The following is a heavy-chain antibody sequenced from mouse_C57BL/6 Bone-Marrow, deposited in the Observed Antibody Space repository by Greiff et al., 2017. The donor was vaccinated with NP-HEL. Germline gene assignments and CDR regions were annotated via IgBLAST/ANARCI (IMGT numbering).Heavy chain of an antibody. D-gene: IGHD2-3*01. CDR3: ARGEDGYPAWFAY. V-gene: IGHV5-16*01. CDR1: GFTFSDYY. CDR2: INYDGSST. J-gene: IGHJ3*01. Sequence: EVQLVESEGGLVQPGSSMKLSCTASGFTFSDYYMAWVRQVPEKGLEWVANINYDGSSTYYLDSLKSRFIISRDNAKNILYLQMSSLKSEDTATYYCARGEDGYPAWFAYWGQGTLVTVSA.